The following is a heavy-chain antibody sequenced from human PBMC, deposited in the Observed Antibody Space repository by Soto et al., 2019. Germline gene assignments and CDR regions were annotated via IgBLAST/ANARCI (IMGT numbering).Heavy chain of an antibody. CDR1: GFTFRSYP. CDR3: AKEGIAAAGNNNWFDP. J-gene: IGHJ5*02. D-gene: IGHD6-13*01. V-gene: IGHV3-23*01. CDR2: ISGTGDST. Sequence: PGGSLRLSCAASGFTFRSYPMSWVRQAPGKGLEWVSAISGTGDSTYYAESVKGRFIISRDNSKNTLYLQMNSLRAEDTAVYYCAKEGIAAAGNNNWFDPWGQGTLVPVSS.